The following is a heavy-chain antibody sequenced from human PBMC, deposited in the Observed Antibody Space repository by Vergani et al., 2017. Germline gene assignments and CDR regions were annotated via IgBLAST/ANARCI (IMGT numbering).Heavy chain of an antibody. J-gene: IGHJ6*02. CDR3: ARMTRDIVVVPAATRYYYYGMDV. Sequence: QVTLKESGPVLVKPTETLTLTCTVSGFSLSNARMGVSWIRQPPAKALEWLAHIFSNDEKSYSTSLKSRLTISKDTSQSQVVLTMTNMDPVDTATYYCARMTRDIVVVPAATRYYYYGMDVWGQETTVTVSS. CDR2: IFSNDEK. V-gene: IGHV2-26*01. CDR1: GFSLSNARMG. D-gene: IGHD2-2*01.